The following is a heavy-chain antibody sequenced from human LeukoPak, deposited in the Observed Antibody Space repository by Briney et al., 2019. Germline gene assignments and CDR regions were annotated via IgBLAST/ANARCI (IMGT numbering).Heavy chain of an antibody. Sequence: PSETLSLTCTVSGYSISSGYYWGWIRQPPGKGLEWIGSIYHSGSTYYNPSLKSRVTISVDTSKNQFSLKLSSVTAADTAVYYCARDTGYQLLTWGKGTTVTVSS. J-gene: IGHJ6*04. CDR2: IYHSGST. D-gene: IGHD3-9*01. CDR1: GYSISSGYY. V-gene: IGHV4-38-2*02. CDR3: ARDTGYQLLT.